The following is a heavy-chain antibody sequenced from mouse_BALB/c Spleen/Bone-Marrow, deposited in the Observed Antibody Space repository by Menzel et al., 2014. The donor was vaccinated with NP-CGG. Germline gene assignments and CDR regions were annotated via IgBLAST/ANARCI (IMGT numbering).Heavy chain of an antibody. D-gene: IGHD1-2*01. Sequence: VQLQQSGPELVKPGASVKISCKPSGYTFTEYTMHWVKQSHGKSLEWIGGINPNNGGTIYNQKFKGKATLTVDKSSSTAYMELRSLTSEDSAVYYCARKDYGYNYVMDYGGQGTSVTVSS. CDR1: GYTFTEYT. V-gene: IGHV1-18*01. CDR2: INPNNGGT. CDR3: ARKDYGYNYVMDY. J-gene: IGHJ4*01.